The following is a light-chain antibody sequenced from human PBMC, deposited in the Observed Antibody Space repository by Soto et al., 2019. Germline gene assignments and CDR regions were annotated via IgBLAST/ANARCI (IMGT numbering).Light chain of an antibody. CDR2: GAS. CDR3: QQYNNWPTWT. V-gene: IGKV3-15*01. CDR1: QSVGRK. Sequence: EIVMTQSPATLPVSPGATVTLFCGARQSVGRKLAWYQQKPGQAPRLLRYGASTRANGIPARFSGSGSETEFTLTISSLQAEDSAVYFGQQYNNWPTWTFGQGTKVDIK. J-gene: IGKJ1*01.